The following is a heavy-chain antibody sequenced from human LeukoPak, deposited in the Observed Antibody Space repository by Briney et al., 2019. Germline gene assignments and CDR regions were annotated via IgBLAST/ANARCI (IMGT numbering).Heavy chain of an antibody. CDR2: ISVGSGTI. Sequence: GGSLRLSCAASGFTFTHYNMNWVRQAPGKGLEWISYISVGSGTIYYADSVRGRFTVSRDNAKDSLWLQMDSLRVEDTAVYFCARLYGDWFDPWGPGTLVTVSS. V-gene: IGHV3-48*01. CDR1: GFTFTHYN. D-gene: IGHD4-17*01. CDR3: ARLYGDWFDP. J-gene: IGHJ5*02.